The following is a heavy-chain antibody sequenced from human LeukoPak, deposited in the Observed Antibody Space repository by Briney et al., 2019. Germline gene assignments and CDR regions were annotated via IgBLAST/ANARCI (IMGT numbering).Heavy chain of an antibody. V-gene: IGHV4-59*01. D-gene: IGHD2-15*01. Sequence: SETLSVTCTVSGGSISSDFWSWIRQPPRKGLVWIGYIYYSGGTNYNPSLKSRVTISVDTSKNQFSLKLSSVTAADTAVYYCARDRGYCSGGSCYRWFDPWGQGTLVTVSS. CDR1: GGSISSDF. CDR3: ARDRGYCSGGSCYRWFDP. CDR2: IYYSGGT. J-gene: IGHJ5*02.